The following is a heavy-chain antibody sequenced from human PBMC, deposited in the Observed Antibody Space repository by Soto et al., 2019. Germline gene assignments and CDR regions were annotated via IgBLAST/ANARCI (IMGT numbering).Heavy chain of an antibody. D-gene: IGHD3-10*01. CDR3: ARVNYYYFDY. CDR2: IYSGGST. J-gene: IGHJ4*02. V-gene: IGHV3-53*01. Sequence: RRLSCTASGFTVSSNYMSWVRQAPGKGLEWVSVIYSGGSTYYADSVKGRFTISRDNSKNTLYLQMNSLRAEDTAVYYCARVNYYYFDYWGQGTLVTVSS. CDR1: GFTVSSNY.